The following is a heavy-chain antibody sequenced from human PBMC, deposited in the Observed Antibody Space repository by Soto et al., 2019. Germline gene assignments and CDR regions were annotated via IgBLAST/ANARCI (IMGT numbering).Heavy chain of an antibody. CDR1: GYSFTSYW. D-gene: IGHD3-16*01. CDR2: IYPGDSDT. V-gene: IGHV5-51*01. CDR3: ARVPDRGTLFRGTPYYFDY. Sequence: GESLKISCKGSGYSFTSYWIGWVRQMPGKGLEWMGIIYPGDSDTRYSPSFQGKVTISADKSISTAYLQWSSLKASDTAMYYCARVPDRGTLFRGTPYYFDYWGQGTLVTVSS. J-gene: IGHJ4*02.